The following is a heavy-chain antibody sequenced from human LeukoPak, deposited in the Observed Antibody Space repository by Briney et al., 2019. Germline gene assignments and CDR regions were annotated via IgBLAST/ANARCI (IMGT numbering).Heavy chain of an antibody. J-gene: IGHJ6*02. Sequence: ASVKVSCKASGYTFTSYYMHWVRQAPGQGLEWMGIINPSGGSTSYAQKFQGRVTMTRDTSTSTVYMELSSLRPEDTAVYYCVRCAVGCSHNYGIDAWGQGTTVTVSS. CDR3: VRCAVGCSHNYGIDA. CDR1: GYTFTSYY. D-gene: IGHD4/OR15-4a*01. V-gene: IGHV1-46*01. CDR2: INPSGGST.